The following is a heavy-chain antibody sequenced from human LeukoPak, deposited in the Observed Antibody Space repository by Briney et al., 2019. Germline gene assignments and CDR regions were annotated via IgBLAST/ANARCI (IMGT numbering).Heavy chain of an antibody. Sequence: SGTLSLTCAVSGGSITSDNWWIWVRQPPGKGLEWIGEAYHSGITNYNPSLRSRVTMSVDKSKNQFSLTLSSVTAADTAVYHCARERDSGSYYSFDYWGQGTLVTVSS. CDR3: ARERDSGSYYSFDY. J-gene: IGHJ4*02. V-gene: IGHV4-4*02. CDR1: GGSITSDNW. D-gene: IGHD1-26*01. CDR2: AYHSGIT.